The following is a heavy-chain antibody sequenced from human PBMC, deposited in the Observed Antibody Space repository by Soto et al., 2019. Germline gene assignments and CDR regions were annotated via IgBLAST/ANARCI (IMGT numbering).Heavy chain of an antibody. CDR3: ARDPSTTGYYGLDV. CDR2: IYSGGVT. CDR1: GFTVKNYQ. V-gene: IGHV3-53*01. J-gene: IGHJ6*02. Sequence: LSCAASGFTVKNYQMNWVRQAPGKGLEWVSVIYSGGVTYYPDSVKGRFTTIRDTSKNTVYLQMNSLRADDTAMYYCARDPSTTGYYGLDVWGQGTTVTVSS.